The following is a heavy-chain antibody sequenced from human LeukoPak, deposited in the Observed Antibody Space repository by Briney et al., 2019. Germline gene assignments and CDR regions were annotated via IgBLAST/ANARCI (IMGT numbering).Heavy chain of an antibody. Sequence: AASVKVSCKASGYTFTSYYMHWVRQAPGQGLEWMGTINPSGGSTSYAQKFQGRVTMTRDMSTSTVYMELSSLRSEDTAVYYCARLADDSSGYYYFAYWGQGTLVTVSS. J-gene: IGHJ4*02. CDR2: INPSGGST. V-gene: IGHV1-46*01. CDR3: ARLADDSSGYYYFAY. D-gene: IGHD3-22*01. CDR1: GYTFTSYY.